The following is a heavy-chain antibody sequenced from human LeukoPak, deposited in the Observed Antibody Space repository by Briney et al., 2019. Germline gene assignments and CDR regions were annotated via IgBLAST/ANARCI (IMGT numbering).Heavy chain of an antibody. CDR1: AASISNYY. V-gene: IGHV4-4*09. D-gene: IGHD6-6*01. CDR3: ARRRAVSSGFDY. J-gene: IGHJ4*02. CDR2: ISTSGST. Sequence: PSETLSLTCAVSAASISNYYWSWIRQAPGKGLEWIGYISTSGSTNYNPSLKSRVSISLDTSKNRFSLNLNFVTAADTAVYYCARRRAVSSGFDYWGQGTLVTVSS.